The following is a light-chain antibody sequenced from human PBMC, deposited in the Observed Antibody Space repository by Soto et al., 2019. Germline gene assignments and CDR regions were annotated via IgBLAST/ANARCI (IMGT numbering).Light chain of an antibody. V-gene: IGLV1-44*01. CDR3: AAWDDSLNGYG. J-gene: IGLJ1*01. CDR1: SSNIGSNT. CDR2: SNN. Sequence: QSVLTQPPSASGTLGQRVTISCSGSSSNIGSNTVNWYQQLPGTAPKLLIYSNNQRPSGVPDRFSGSKSGTSASLAISGLQSEDEADYYCAAWDDSLNGYGFGTGTKVTVL.